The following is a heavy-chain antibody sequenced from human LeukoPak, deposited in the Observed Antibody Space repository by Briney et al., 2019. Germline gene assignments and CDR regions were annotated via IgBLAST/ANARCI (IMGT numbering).Heavy chain of an antibody. Sequence: GGSLRLSCAASGFTFSSYAMSWVRQAPGKGLEWVSAIRGSGDRTHYADSVKGRFTISRDNSKNTLVLQMNTLRVEDTALYYCAKLHGDFLPAHYWGQGTLVTVSS. J-gene: IGHJ4*02. CDR3: AKLHGDFLPAHY. V-gene: IGHV3-23*01. CDR1: GFTFSSYA. CDR2: IRGSGDRT. D-gene: IGHD4-17*01.